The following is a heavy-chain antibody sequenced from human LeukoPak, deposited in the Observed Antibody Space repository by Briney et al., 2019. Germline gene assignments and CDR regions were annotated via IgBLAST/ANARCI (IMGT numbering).Heavy chain of an antibody. J-gene: IGHJ4*02. CDR2: LYYSAST. CDR3: ARFDDYIFDY. CDR1: GGSISRGGYY. D-gene: IGHD4-11*01. Sequence: SEPLSLTCTVSGGSISRGGYYWSWLRQHPQTVLFCIGCLYYSASTYYNPSLESRSTISVDTSKNQFSQMLSSVTAADTAVYYCARFDDYIFDYWGQGTLVTVSS. V-gene: IGHV4-31*03.